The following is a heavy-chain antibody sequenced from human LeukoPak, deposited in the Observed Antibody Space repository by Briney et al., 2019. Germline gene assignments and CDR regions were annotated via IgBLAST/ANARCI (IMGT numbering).Heavy chain of an antibody. CDR3: ATTYYDYVWGSYRLVARTFDL. J-gene: IGHJ2*01. Sequence: PSETLSLTCTVSGGSISSSGYYWGWIRQSPGKGLEWIGSIYYSGSTYYNPSLKSRVTISVDTSKNQFSLKLSSVTAADTAVYYCATTYYDYVWGSYRLVARTFDLWAVAPWSLSPQ. CDR1: GGSISSSGYY. CDR2: IYYSGST. D-gene: IGHD3-16*02. V-gene: IGHV4-39*01.